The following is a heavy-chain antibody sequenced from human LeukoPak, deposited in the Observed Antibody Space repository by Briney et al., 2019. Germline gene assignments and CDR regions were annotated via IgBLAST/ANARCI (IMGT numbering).Heavy chain of an antibody. J-gene: IGHJ4*02. V-gene: IGHV5-51*01. CDR2: IYPGDSDT. CDR1: GYDFTSNW. Sequence: GESLKISCQGSGYDFTSNWIGWVRQMPGKGPEWMGIIYPGDSDTRYSPSFQGQVTISADKSISTAYLQWSSLKASDSAMYYCARRDYDILTGYEGPFDYWGQGTLVTVSS. D-gene: IGHD3-9*01. CDR3: ARRDYDILTGYEGPFDY.